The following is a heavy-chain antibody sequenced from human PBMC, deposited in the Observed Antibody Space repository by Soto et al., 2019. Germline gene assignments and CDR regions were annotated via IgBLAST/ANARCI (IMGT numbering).Heavy chain of an antibody. V-gene: IGHV1-18*01. CDR1: GYTFTSYV. D-gene: IGHD3-9*01. J-gene: IGHJ1*01. CDR3: ARIGFDGH. CDR2: ISVYNDNT. Sequence: QVQLVQSGSEIKKPGSSVKVSCKAFGYTFTSYVIGWVRQAPGQGLEWMGWISVYNDNTNYAHKFQGRVTMTTETSSSTAYMELRSLKSDDTAVYYCARIGFDGHWGQGTLVTVSS.